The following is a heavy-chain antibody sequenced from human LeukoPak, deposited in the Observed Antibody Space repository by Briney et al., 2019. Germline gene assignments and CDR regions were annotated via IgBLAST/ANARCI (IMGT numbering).Heavy chain of an antibody. Sequence: ASVKVSCKASGYTFTSYDINWVRQAPGQGLEWMGRINPNSGGTNYAQKFQGRVTMTRDTSISTAYMELSRLRSDDTAVYYCARDRSSSSWYSDFDYWGQGTLVTVSS. J-gene: IGHJ4*02. CDR1: GYTFTSYD. CDR2: INPNSGGT. D-gene: IGHD6-13*01. CDR3: ARDRSSSSWYSDFDY. V-gene: IGHV1-2*06.